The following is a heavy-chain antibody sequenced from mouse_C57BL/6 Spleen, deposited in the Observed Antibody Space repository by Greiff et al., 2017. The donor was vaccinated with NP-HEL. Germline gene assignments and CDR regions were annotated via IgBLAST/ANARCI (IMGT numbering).Heavy chain of an antibody. V-gene: IGHV1-26*01. J-gene: IGHJ3*01. D-gene: IGHD2-3*01. CDR2: INPNNGGT. CDR1: GYTFTDYY. CDR3: AKRGTMGFAY. Sequence: VQLQQSGPELVKPGASVKISCKASGYTFTDYYMNWVKQSHGKSLEWIGDINPNNGGTSYNQKFKGKATLTVDKSSSTAYMELRSLTSEDSAVYYCAKRGTMGFAYWGQGTLVTVSA.